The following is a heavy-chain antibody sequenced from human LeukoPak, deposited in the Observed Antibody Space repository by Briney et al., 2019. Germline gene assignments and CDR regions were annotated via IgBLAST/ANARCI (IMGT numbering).Heavy chain of an antibody. CDR3: ARGAYRGSWYLDS. V-gene: IGHV3-48*03. D-gene: IGHD5-12*01. CDR2: ISTSGTSM. Sequence: GGSLRLSCAASGYTFSNYEMNWVRQAPGMGLEWVSYISTSGTSMFYADSVKGRFTISRDNAGKSLFLQMNSLRAEDTAVYFCARGAYRGSWYLDSWGQGTLVTVSS. J-gene: IGHJ4*02. CDR1: GYTFSNYE.